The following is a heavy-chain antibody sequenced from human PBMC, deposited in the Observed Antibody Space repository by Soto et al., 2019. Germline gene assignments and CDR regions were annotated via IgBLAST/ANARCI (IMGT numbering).Heavy chain of an antibody. CDR1: GYSFTSYW. Sequence: GESLKISCKGSGYSFTSYWIGWVRQMPGKGLEWMGIIYPGDSDTRYSPSFQGQVTISADKSISTAYLQWSSLKASDTALYYCARLALDRQADDAFDIGGQGKMVPVS. CDR2: IYPGDSDT. V-gene: IGHV5-51*01. J-gene: IGHJ3*02. D-gene: IGHD2-8*02. CDR3: ARLALDRQADDAFDI.